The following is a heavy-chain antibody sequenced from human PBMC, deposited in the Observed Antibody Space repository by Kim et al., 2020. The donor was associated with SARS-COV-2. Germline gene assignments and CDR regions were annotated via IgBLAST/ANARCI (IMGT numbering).Heavy chain of an antibody. V-gene: IGHV1-2*02. CDR2: INPNSGGT. D-gene: IGHD3-10*01. CDR1: GYTFTAYY. J-gene: IGHJ5*02. Sequence: ASVKVSCKASGYTFTAYYMHWARQAPGQGLEWMGWINPNSGGTYYAQNFQGRVTLTRDTSISTAYMEVTRLRSDDTAVYYCARSYYGSGTNWFDPWGQGTLVTVSS. CDR3: ARSYYGSGTNWFDP.